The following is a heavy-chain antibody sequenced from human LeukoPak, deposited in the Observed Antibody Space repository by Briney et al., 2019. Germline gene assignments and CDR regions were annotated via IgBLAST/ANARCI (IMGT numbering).Heavy chain of an antibody. J-gene: IGHJ6*03. CDR1: GFTFSSYS. CDR2: ISSSSSYI. CDR3: ARVQKGLLWFGELLSTGVYYYYYMDV. D-gene: IGHD3-10*01. Sequence: GGSLRLSCAASGFTFSSYSMNWVRQAPGKGLEWVSSISSSSSYIYYADSVKGRFTISRDNAKNSLYLQMNSLGAEDTAVYYCARVQKGLLWFGELLSTGVYYYYYMDVWGKGTTVTVSS. V-gene: IGHV3-21*01.